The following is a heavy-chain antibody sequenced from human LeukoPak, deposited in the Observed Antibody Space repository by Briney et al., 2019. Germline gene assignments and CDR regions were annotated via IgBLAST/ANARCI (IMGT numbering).Heavy chain of an antibody. CDR3: ARGAEYYAIWRGYAGYSDY. J-gene: IGHJ4*02. Sequence: SETLSLTCAVYGGSFSGYYWSWIRQPPGKGLEWIGEINHSGSTYYNPSLTSRVTISLDRSKKKFSLKLTSVTAADTAVYFCARGAEYYAIWRGYAGYSDYWGQGISVTVSS. CDR1: GGSFSGYY. D-gene: IGHD3-3*01. CDR2: INHSGST. V-gene: IGHV4-34*01.